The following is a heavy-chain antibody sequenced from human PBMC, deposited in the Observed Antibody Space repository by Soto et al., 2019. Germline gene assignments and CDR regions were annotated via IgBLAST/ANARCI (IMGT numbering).Heavy chain of an antibody. Sequence: QITLKESGPTLVKPTRTLTLTCTFSGFSLSTSGVGVGWIRQPPGKALEWLALISWDDDKRYSPSLKSRLTITKDNCKNHVVLTMTNMDPVDTATYYCAHRRCSGWFNYFDYWGQGTLVTVSS. J-gene: IGHJ4*02. CDR3: AHRRCSGWFNYFDY. V-gene: IGHV2-5*02. CDR2: ISWDDDK. CDR1: GFSLSTSGVG. D-gene: IGHD6-19*01.